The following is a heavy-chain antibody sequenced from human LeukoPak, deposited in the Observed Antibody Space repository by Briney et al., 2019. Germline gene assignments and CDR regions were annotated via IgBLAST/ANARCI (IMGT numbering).Heavy chain of an antibody. CDR3: ARASFSEPHHYYDSSGYYYGAYFDY. Sequence: ASVKVSCKASGGTFSSYAISWVRQAPGQGLEWMGGIIPIFGTANYAQKFQGRVTITADESTSTAYMELRSMRSEDTDVYYCARASFSEPHHYYDSSGYYYGAYFDYWGQGTLVTVSS. CDR2: IIPIFGTA. V-gene: IGHV1-69*13. CDR1: GGTFSSYA. J-gene: IGHJ4*02. D-gene: IGHD3-22*01.